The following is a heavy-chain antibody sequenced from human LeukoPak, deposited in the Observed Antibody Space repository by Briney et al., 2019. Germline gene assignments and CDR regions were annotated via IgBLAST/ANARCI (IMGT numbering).Heavy chain of an antibody. V-gene: IGHV4-59*01. CDR2: IYYSGST. D-gene: IGHD1-26*01. J-gene: IGHJ5*02. CDR3: ARDYRGSFDP. CDR1: VGSISTYY. Sequence: SETLSLTCTVSVGSISTYYWSWIRQPPGKGLEWIGYIYYSGSTNYNPSLKSRVTISVDTSKNQFSLNLSSVTAADTAVYYCARDYRGSFDPWGQGTLVTVSS.